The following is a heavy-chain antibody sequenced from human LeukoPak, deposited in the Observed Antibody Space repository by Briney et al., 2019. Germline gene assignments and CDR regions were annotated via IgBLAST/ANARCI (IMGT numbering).Heavy chain of an antibody. CDR2: INAGNGNT. CDR1: GYTFTTYA. Sequence: RASVKVSCKASGYTFTTYAMHWVRQAPGQRLEWMGWINAGNGNTKYSQKFQGRVTITRDTSASTAYMELSSLKSEDTAVYYCARGTIAITGTGDFQHWGQGTLVTVSS. V-gene: IGHV1-3*01. J-gene: IGHJ1*01. CDR3: ARGTIAITGTGDFQH. D-gene: IGHD6-13*01.